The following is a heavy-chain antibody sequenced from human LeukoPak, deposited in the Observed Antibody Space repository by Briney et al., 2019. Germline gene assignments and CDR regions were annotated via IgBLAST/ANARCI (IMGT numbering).Heavy chain of an antibody. Sequence: GGSPRLSCAASGFTFSSYWMHWVRQAPGKGLVWVSRINSDGSSTSYADSVKGRFTISRDNAKNTLYLQMNSLRAEDTAVYYCARGAVLRYFDPYGMDVWGKGTTVTVSS. D-gene: IGHD3-9*01. J-gene: IGHJ6*04. CDR1: GFTFSSYW. CDR2: INSDGSST. V-gene: IGHV3-74*01. CDR3: ARGAVLRYFDPYGMDV.